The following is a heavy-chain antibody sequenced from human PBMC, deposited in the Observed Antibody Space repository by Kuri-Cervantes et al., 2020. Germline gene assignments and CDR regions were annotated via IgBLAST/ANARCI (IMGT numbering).Heavy chain of an antibody. CDR2: IYHSGST. V-gene: IGHV4-38-2*02. D-gene: IGHD6-19*01. Sequence: SETLSLTCTVSGGSISSYYWSWIRQPPGKGLEWIGSIYHSGSTYYNPSLKSRVTISVDTSKNQFSLKLSSVTAVDTAVYYCARARSIAVAVDYWGQGTLVTVSS. J-gene: IGHJ4*02. CDR3: ARARSIAVAVDY. CDR1: GGSISSYY.